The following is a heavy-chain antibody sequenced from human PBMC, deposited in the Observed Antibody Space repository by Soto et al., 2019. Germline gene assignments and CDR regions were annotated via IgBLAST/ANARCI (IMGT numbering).Heavy chain of an antibody. D-gene: IGHD3-10*01. CDR3: ARDTDDVTIGAHDL. CDR1: GYSFTGYY. J-gene: IGHJ5*02. Sequence: QVQLVQSGAEVKRPGASVKVSCKASGYSFTGYYMHWVRQAPGQGLEWMGWIIPHSGETNYAQKFQARVTLTRDTSISTAYLQLSGLTSYDTAVYYWARDTDDVTIGAHDLWGQGTLVTGSS. CDR2: IIPHSGET. V-gene: IGHV1-2*02.